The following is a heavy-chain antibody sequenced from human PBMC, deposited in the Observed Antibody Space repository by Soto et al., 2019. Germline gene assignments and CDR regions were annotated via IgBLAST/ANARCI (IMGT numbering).Heavy chain of an antibody. CDR3: AKAGRFLEWLLNYFDY. Sequence: GGSLRLSCAASGFTFSSYAMSWVRQAPGKGLEWVSAISGSGGSTYYADSVKGRFTISRDNSKNTLYLQMNSLRAEDTAVYYCAKAGRFLEWLLNYFDYWGQGTLVTVSS. J-gene: IGHJ4*02. V-gene: IGHV3-23*01. CDR1: GFTFSSYA. CDR2: ISGSGGST. D-gene: IGHD3-3*01.